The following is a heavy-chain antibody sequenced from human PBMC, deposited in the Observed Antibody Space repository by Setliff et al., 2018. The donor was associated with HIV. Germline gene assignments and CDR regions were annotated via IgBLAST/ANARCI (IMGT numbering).Heavy chain of an antibody. D-gene: IGHD3-9*01. V-gene: IGHV4-38-2*02. Sequence: PSETLSLTCAVSGYSIISDYYWGWIRQPPGKGLEWIGSIYHSGGTYYNPSLKSRVTISVDTSKNQFSLKLTSVTAADTAVYYCARDQPQDYDSLTGYYTGRYFDYWGRGTLVTVSS. J-gene: IGHJ4*02. CDR1: GYSIISDYY. CDR2: IYHSGGT. CDR3: ARDQPQDYDSLTGYYTGRYFDY.